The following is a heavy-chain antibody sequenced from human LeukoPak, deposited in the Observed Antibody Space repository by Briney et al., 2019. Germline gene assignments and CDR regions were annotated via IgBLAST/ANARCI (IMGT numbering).Heavy chain of an antibody. CDR2: INPDGTEK. Sequence: GGSLRLSCAASGFTFSSYSMNWVRQAPGKGLEWVANINPDGTEKHYVGSVKGRFTISRDNAKNSLYLRMNSLRAEDTAVYFCASGNYFDYWGQGTLVAVSS. CDR1: GFTFSSYS. V-gene: IGHV3-7*01. J-gene: IGHJ4*02. CDR3: ASGNYFDY.